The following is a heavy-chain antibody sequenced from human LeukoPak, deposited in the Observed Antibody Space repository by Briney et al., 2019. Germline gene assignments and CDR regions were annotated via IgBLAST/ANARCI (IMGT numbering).Heavy chain of an antibody. D-gene: IGHD1-7*01. J-gene: IGHJ4*02. CDR2: ISGTGGST. V-gene: IGHV3-23*01. CDR1: GFTFTTYG. Sequence: GGSLRLSCAASGFTFTTYGMNWVRQAPGKGLEWVSAISGTGGSTYYADSVKGRFTISRDNSKNTLFLQVNSLRTEDTAVYYCAKNRVVYNWNYAYYFDYWGQGTLVTVSS. CDR3: AKNRVVYNWNYAYYFDY.